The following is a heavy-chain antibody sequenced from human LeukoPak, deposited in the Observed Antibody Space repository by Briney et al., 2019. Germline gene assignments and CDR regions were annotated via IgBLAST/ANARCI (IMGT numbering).Heavy chain of an antibody. J-gene: IGHJ6*02. CDR3: AKQSGSYSGAYYYGMDV. V-gene: IGHV3-9*01. Sequence: GGSLRLSCAGSGFIFNNYAMHWVRQPPGKGLEWVSGISWNSGSIDYADSVKGRFTVSRDNSKNTLYLQMNSLRAEDTAVYYCAKQSGSYSGAYYYGMDVWGQGTTVTVPS. CDR1: GFIFNNYA. CDR2: ISWNSGSI. D-gene: IGHD1-26*01.